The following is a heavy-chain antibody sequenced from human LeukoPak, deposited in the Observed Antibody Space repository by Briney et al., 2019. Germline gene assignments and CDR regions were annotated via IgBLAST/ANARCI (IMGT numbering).Heavy chain of an antibody. V-gene: IGHV5-51*01. J-gene: IGHJ4*02. CDR2: IYPGDSDT. CDR3: ARPSFEGCSGGSCDFPFDY. D-gene: IGHD2-15*01. CDR1: GSSFTSYW. Sequence: GESLKISCKGSGSSFTSYWIGWVRQMPGKGLEWVGIIYPGDSDTRYSPSFQGQVTISADKSISTAYLQWSSLKASDTAMYYCARPSFEGCSGGSCDFPFDYWGQGTLVTVSS.